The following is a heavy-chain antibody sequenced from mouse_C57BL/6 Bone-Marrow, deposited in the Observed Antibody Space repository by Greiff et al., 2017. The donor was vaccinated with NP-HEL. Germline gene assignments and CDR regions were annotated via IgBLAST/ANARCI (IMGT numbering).Heavy chain of an antibody. J-gene: IGHJ3*01. CDR2: ISNLAYSI. CDR3: ARKENGDYGFAY. D-gene: IGHD2-13*01. Sequence: EVKLMESGGGLVQPGGSLKLSCAASGFTFSDYGMAWVRQAPRKGPEWVAFISNLAYSIYYADTVTGRVTITRENAKNTLYLEMSRLRSEDTAMYYCARKENGDYGFAYWGRGTLITVTA. CDR1: GFTFSDYG. V-gene: IGHV5-15*01.